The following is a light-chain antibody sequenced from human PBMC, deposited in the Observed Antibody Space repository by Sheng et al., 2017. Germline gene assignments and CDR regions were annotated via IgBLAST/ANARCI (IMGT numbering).Light chain of an antibody. CDR1: QS. Sequence: EIVLTQSPGTLSLSPGERATLSCRASQSPAETWPGSQAPHPRCIHRATGIPDRFSGRGSGTDFTLTISRLEPEDFAVYYCQHYGSSRTWTFGQGTKLQIK. J-gene: IGKJ1*01. CDR3: QHYGSSRTWT. CDR2: CI. V-gene: IGKV3-20*01.